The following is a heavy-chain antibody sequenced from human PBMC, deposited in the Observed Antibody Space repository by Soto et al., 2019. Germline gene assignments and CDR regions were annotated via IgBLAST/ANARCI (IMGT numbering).Heavy chain of an antibody. J-gene: IGHJ6*02. CDR3: ARDLALAPYLFGVVSRYYYYGMDV. CDR2: ISYDGSNK. D-gene: IGHD3-3*01. Sequence: QVQLVESGGGVVQPGRSLRLSCAASGFTFSSYAMHWVRQAPGKGLEWVAVISYDGSNKYYADSVKGRFTISRDNSKNTLXXQXTXXRAEDTAVYYCARDLALAPYLFGVVSRYYYYGMDVWGQGTTVTVSS. CDR1: GFTFSSYA. V-gene: IGHV3-30-3*01.